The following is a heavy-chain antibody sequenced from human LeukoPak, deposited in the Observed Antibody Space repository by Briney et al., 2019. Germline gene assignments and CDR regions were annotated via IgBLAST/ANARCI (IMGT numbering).Heavy chain of an antibody. V-gene: IGHV4-34*01. J-gene: IGHJ4*02. CDR1: GGSISSYY. Sequence: SETLSLTCTVSGGSISSYYWSWIRQPPGKGLEWIGEINHSGSTNYNPSLKSRVTISVDTSKNQFSLKLSSVTAADTAVYYCARGLNYDYVWGSYLFDYWGQGTLVTVSS. CDR3: ARGLNYDYVWGSYLFDY. CDR2: INHSGST. D-gene: IGHD3-16*01.